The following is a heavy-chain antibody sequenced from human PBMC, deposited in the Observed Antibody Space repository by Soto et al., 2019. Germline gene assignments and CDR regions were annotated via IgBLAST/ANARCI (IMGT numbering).Heavy chain of an antibody. D-gene: IGHD6-13*01. J-gene: IGHJ4*02. Sequence: SQTLSLTCVISGDSVSSNSAAWNWIRQSPSRGLEWLGRTYYRSKWYSDYAVSVKSRVTISPDTSKNQFSLHLNSVTPEDTAVYYCASSGSSGWFDFDYWGQGTLVTVSS. CDR2: TYYRSKWYS. CDR1: GDSVSSNSAA. CDR3: ASSGSSGWFDFDY. V-gene: IGHV6-1*01.